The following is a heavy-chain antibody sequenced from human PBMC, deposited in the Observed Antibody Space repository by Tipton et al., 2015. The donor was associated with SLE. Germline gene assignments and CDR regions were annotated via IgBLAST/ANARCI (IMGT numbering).Heavy chain of an antibody. CDR1: GGSITSDIYY. V-gene: IGHV4-39*07. J-gene: IGHJ6*02. CDR2: VYDSGTT. Sequence: TLSLTCTVSGGSITSDIYYWGWIRQPPGKGLEWIGSVYDSGTTHYNPSLKSRVTMSVDTSKTQFSLKLGSLTAADTAVYYCARVVTVGAAHYYDIDVWGQGTRVTVSS. CDR3: ARVVTVGAAHYYDIDV. D-gene: IGHD2-21*02.